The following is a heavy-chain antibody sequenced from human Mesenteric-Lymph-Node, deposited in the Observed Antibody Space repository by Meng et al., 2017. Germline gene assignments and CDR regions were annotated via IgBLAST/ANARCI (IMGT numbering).Heavy chain of an antibody. CDR3: ARDHCTNGVCYNDY. CDR2: ISGSSTNI. CDR1: GFIFSDYY. J-gene: IGHJ4*02. V-gene: IGHV3-11*01. Sequence: QVELVESVGVLVKSGGALRLSCAASGFIFSDYYMSWNRQAPGKGLEWVSYISGSSTNIYYVDSVKGRFSISRDNAKTSLYLQMNSLRAEDTAVYYCARDHCTNGVCYNDYWGQGTLVTVSS. D-gene: IGHD2-8*01.